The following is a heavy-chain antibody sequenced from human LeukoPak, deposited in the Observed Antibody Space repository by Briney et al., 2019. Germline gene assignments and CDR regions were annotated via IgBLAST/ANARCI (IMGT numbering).Heavy chain of an antibody. D-gene: IGHD1-26*01. J-gene: IGHJ4*02. CDR3: ARRARAGSQYYFDY. V-gene: IGHV5-51*01. CDR1: GYSFANYW. Sequence: GESLKVLCKGSGYSFANYWIGWVRQMPGKGLEWMGIIYPSDSDTRYSPSFQGQVTISADKSIATAYLQWSSLKASDTAMYYCARRARAGSQYYFDYWGQGTMVTVSS. CDR2: IYPSDSDT.